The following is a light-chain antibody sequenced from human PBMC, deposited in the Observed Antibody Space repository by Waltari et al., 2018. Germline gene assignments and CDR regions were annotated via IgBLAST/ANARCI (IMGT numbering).Light chain of an antibody. J-gene: IGLJ1*01. Sequence: SSELTQDPPVSVALGQTVRITCQGESLRTCYASWYQQKPGQAPVLVFYGKDNRPSGISDRFSGSNSGNTASLTITGAQAEEEADYYCHCRDSNTDRLGVFGAGTKVTVL. CDR1: SLRTCY. CDR3: HCRDSNTDRLGV. CDR2: GKD. V-gene: IGLV3-19*01.